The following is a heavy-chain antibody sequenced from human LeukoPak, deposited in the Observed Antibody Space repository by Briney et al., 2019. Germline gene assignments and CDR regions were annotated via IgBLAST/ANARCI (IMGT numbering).Heavy chain of an antibody. J-gene: IGHJ5*02. CDR1: GYTFINNW. CDR3: ARDNSVGDIAWWFDP. V-gene: IGHV1-46*01. CDR2: INPTGTGT. D-gene: IGHD3-10*01. Sequence: RASVKVSCKASGYTFINNWMHWARQAPGQGLEWIGLINPTGTGTLYAQKFQGRVTMTRDMSTSTDYMELSSLRSGDTAVYYCARDNSVGDIAWWFDPWGQGTLVTVSS.